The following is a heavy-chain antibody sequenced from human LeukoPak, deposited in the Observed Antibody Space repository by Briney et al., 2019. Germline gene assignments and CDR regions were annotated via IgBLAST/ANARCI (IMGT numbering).Heavy chain of an antibody. D-gene: IGHD3-22*01. CDR1: GFIFSNYA. Sequence: GGSLRLSCAASGFIFSNYAMHWVRQAAGKGLEWVAYIRYDGSRKYYADSVNGRSTISRDNSKNTLYLQVHSLRGEDTAVYYCATETPDTSGSKLDYWGQGTLVTVSS. J-gene: IGHJ4*02. V-gene: IGHV3-30*02. CDR3: ATETPDTSGSKLDY. CDR2: IRYDGSRK.